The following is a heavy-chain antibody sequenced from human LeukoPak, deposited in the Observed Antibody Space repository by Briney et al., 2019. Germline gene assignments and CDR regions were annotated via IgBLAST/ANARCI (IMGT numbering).Heavy chain of an antibody. D-gene: IGHD5-12*01. CDR2: IYPGDSDV. Sequence: GEALNISCKASGYRFTEFWIAWVRRTPGEGVEWMGIIYPGDSDVRYSPSFQGQVTISADKSTKTAHLQWNNLKDSDTGIYYCARSDVGYGYAVFHHWGQGTQVTV. CDR3: ARSDVGYGYAVFHH. J-gene: IGHJ4*02. CDR1: GYRFTEFW. V-gene: IGHV5-51*01.